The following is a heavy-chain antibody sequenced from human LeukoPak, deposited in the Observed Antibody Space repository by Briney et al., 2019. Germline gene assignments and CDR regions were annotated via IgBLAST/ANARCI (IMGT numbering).Heavy chain of an antibody. Sequence: ASVRVSCKASGYTFTSSDIHWVRQATGQGLEWMGWINPNSGNTGYSQNFQGRFNLTRNNSISTVHMELSSLRSEDTAVYYCARGQRSSGYWFDPWGQGTLVIVSS. D-gene: IGHD3-22*01. CDR1: GYTFTSSD. V-gene: IGHV1-8*01. J-gene: IGHJ5*02. CDR3: ARGQRSSGYWFDP. CDR2: INPNSGNT.